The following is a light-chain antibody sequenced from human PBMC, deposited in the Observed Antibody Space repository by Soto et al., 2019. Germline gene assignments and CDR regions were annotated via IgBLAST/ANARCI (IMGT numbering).Light chain of an antibody. J-gene: IGLJ1*01. CDR2: EVT. V-gene: IGLV2-8*01. CDR3: SSYVGSDVFV. CDR1: RRDVGGYNY. Sequence: QSALTQPPSASGSPGQSVRISCTGTRRDVGGYNYVAWYQQHPGKAPKLMIYEVTKRPSGVPDRFSGSKSGNTAFLTVSGLQPGDEAYYYCSSYVGSDVFVFGTGTKVTVL.